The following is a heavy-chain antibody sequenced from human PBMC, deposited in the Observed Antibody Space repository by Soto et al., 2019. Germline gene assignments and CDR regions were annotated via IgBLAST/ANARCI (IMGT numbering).Heavy chain of an antibody. CDR3: ARGTTIFGVVNYDY. Sequence: GASVKVSCKASGYTFTIYGISWVLQAPGQGLEWMGWISAYNGNTNYAQKLQGRVTMTTDTSTSTAYMELRSLRSDDTAVYYCARGTTIFGVVNYDYWGQGTLVAVSS. D-gene: IGHD3-3*01. J-gene: IGHJ4*02. V-gene: IGHV1-18*01. CDR2: ISAYNGNT. CDR1: GYTFTIYG.